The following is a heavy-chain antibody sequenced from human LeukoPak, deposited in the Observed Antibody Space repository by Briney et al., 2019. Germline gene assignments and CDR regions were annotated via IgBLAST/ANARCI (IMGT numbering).Heavy chain of an antibody. CDR1: GGSISSYY. V-gene: IGHV4-4*07. CDR2: IYTSGST. CDR3: ARQTFGVLYFDS. Sequence: SETLSLTCTVSGGSISSYYWSWIRQPAGKGLEWIGRIYTSGSTNYNPSLKSRVTISTDMSKNQFSLKLTSVTAADTAVYYCARQTFGVLYFDSWGQGTLAIVSS. J-gene: IGHJ4*02. D-gene: IGHD3-10*01.